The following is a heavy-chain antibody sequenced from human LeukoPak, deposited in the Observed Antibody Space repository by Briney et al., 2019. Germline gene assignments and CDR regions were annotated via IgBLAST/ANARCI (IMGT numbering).Heavy chain of an antibody. CDR1: AFTVSRNY. D-gene: IGHD3/OR15-3a*01. CDR2: IYDDDST. Sequence: GSLRLSCVASAFTVSRNYMSWVRQAPGKGLEWVSVIYDDDSTYYADSVKGRFTISRDNSKNTVYLQMNSLRVEDTALYYCAGTTAGLINWFDPWGQGTLVTVSS. V-gene: IGHV3-66*02. CDR3: AGTTAGLINWFDP. J-gene: IGHJ5*02.